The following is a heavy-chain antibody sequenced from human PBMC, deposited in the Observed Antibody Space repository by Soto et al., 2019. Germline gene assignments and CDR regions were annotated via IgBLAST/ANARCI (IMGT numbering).Heavy chain of an antibody. CDR3: ARTRTFSLGFYYSGMDV. V-gene: IGHV5-51*01. Sequence: GVSQTMSSQVSGDRSTRCVIGCGSQIPGNDLEWMGIIYPGDSDTRYSPSFQGQVTISADRSLRTAYLQWSSLKASDTAMYYCARTRTFSLGFYYSGMDVWGQGTTVTVSS. CDR1: GDRSTRCV. CDR2: IYPGDSDT. J-gene: IGHJ6*02. D-gene: IGHD3-16*01.